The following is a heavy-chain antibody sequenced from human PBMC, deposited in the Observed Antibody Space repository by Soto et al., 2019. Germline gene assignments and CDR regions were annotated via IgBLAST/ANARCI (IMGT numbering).Heavy chain of an antibody. V-gene: IGHV4-59*01. CDR1: GASISSYY. J-gene: IGHJ6*02. D-gene: IGHD2-21*02. Sequence: PSETLPLTCTVSGASISSYYWNWIRQPPGKGLEWIGYMYNTGSTVYNPSFKSRVTISVDTSKNQFSLKLNSVTAADTAVYYCARDLWGYCGTDCYPLDVWGQGTTVTAP. CDR2: MYNTGST. CDR3: ARDLWGYCGTDCYPLDV.